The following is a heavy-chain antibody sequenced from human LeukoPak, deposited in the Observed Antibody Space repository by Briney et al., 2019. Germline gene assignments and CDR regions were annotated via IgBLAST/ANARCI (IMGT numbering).Heavy chain of an antibody. CDR2: IYTSGST. D-gene: IGHD1-26*01. V-gene: IGHV4-4*07. Sequence: SETLSLTCTVSGGSLSSYYWSWIRQPAGKGLEWIGRIYTSGSTNYNPSLKSRVTMSVDTSQNQFSLKLSSVPAADTAVYYCARHVGATAPFDIWGQGTMVTVSS. J-gene: IGHJ3*02. CDR3: ARHVGATAPFDI. CDR1: GGSLSSYY.